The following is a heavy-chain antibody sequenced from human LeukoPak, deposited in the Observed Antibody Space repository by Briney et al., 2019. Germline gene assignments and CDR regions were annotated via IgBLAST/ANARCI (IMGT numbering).Heavy chain of an antibody. CDR2: ISSSGSTI. V-gene: IGHV3-11*01. CDR1: GFTFSDYY. D-gene: IGHD3-3*01. Sequence: KAGGSLRLSCAASGFTFSDYYMSWIRQAPGKGLEWVSYISSSGSTIYYADSVKGRFTISRDNAMNSLYLQMNSLRAEDTAVYYCARDVRFSEWLFHPPSTSYYFDYWGQGTLVTVSS. CDR3: ARDVRFSEWLFHPPSTSYYFDY. J-gene: IGHJ4*02.